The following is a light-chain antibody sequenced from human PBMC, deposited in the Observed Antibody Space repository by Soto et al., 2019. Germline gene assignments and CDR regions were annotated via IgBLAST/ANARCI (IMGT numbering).Light chain of an antibody. CDR1: QSVSSY. Sequence: EIVLTQSPATLSLSPGERAALSCRARQSVSSYLAWYQQKHGQAPRPLIYDASNRATGIPARFSGSGSGTGFTLTISSLEPEDFAGYYCQQRSNWPSTFGGGTKVEIK. J-gene: IGKJ4*01. V-gene: IGKV3-11*01. CDR3: QQRSNWPST. CDR2: DAS.